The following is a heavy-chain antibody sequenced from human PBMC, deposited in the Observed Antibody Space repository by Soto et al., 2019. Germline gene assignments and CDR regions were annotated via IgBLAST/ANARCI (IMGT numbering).Heavy chain of an antibody. J-gene: IGHJ6*02. Sequence: GGSLRLSCAASGFTFSSRWMHWVRQAPGKGLVWASYINSDGTTTTYADSVKGRFTISRDNAKNTLYLQMNSLRDEDTAVYYCARDWSYSLDVWGQGTTVTVSS. D-gene: IGHD1-26*01. CDR3: ARDWSYSLDV. CDR2: INSDGTTT. CDR1: GFTFSSRW. V-gene: IGHV3-74*01.